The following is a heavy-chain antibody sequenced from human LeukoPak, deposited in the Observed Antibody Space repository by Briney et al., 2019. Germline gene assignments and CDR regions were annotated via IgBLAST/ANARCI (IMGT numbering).Heavy chain of an antibody. J-gene: IGHJ6*04. CDR1: GFTFSSYN. V-gene: IGHV3-21*01. D-gene: IGHD3-10*01. CDR2: ISSSSDYI. Sequence: PGGSLRLSCAASGFTFSSYNRNWVRQAPGKGLEWVSSISSSSDYIYYADSVKGRFTISRDSATNSLYLQMNSLRAEDTAVYHCARVAFGELWGMDVWGKGTTVTISS. CDR3: ARVAFGELWGMDV.